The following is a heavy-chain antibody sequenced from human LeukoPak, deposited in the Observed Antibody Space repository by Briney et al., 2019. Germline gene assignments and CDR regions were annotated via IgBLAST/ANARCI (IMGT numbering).Heavy chain of an antibody. CDR2: MNPNSGNG. J-gene: IGHJ5*02. D-gene: IGHD2-15*01. CDR3: ARKEGYRRLLLEAGYWFDP. V-gene: IGHV1-8*01. CDR1: GYTFTSYD. Sequence: GASVKVSCKASGYTFTSYDINWVRQATGQGLEWMGWMNPNSGNGGYAQKFQGRVTMTSDTSISTAYMELSRLRSDDTAVYYCARKEGYRRLLLEAGYWFDPWGQGTLVTVSS.